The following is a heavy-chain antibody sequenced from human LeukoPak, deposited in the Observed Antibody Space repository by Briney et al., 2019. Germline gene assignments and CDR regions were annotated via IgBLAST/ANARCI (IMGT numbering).Heavy chain of an antibody. V-gene: IGHV4-30-2*01. CDR3: ARDGRAADS. CDR2: IYHSGSS. D-gene: IGHD1-26*01. J-gene: IGHJ4*02. CDR1: GASIARGGYY. Sequence: PSQTLSLTCAVSGASIARGGYYWSWIRQPPGKGLEWIGYIYHSGSSYYNPSLESRVSISVDTSKNHFSLKVNSVTVADTAVYYCARDGRAADSWGQGTLVTVSS.